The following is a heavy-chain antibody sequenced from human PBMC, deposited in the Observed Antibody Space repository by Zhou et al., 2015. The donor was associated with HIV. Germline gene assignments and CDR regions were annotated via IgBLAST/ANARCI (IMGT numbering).Heavy chain of an antibody. J-gene: IGHJ3*01. CDR1: GFTFSNYG. CDR2: ISYDGSNK. Sequence: QVQLVESGGGVVQPGRSLRLSCAASGFTFSNYGIHWVRQAPGKGLEWVAVISYDGSNKYYSDSVKGRFTISRDNAKSSLYLQMNSLRDDDTAIYYCARDRVYAFDVWGQGTMVTVSS. CDR3: ARDRVYAFDV. D-gene: IGHD3-3*01. V-gene: IGHV3-30*19.